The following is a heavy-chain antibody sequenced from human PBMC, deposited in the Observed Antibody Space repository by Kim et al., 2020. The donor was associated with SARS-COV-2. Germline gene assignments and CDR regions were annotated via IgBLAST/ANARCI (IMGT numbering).Heavy chain of an antibody. J-gene: IGHJ4*02. Sequence: GGSLRLSCATSGFTFRNYWMSWVRQAPGKGLEWVANIRQDVSEKYYVDSVKGRSTVSRDNAKNSPYLQINSLRVEDTAVYHCARGYSYGRLAFDYWGQGTLVTVSS. CDR1: GFTFRNYW. CDR2: IRQDVSEK. V-gene: IGHV3-7*04. CDR3: ARGYSYGRLAFDY. D-gene: IGHD5-18*01.